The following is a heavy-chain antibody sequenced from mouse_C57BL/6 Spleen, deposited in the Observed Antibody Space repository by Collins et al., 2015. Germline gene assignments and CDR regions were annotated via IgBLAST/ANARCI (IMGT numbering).Heavy chain of an antibody. V-gene: IGHV2-6-7*01. D-gene: IGHD3-1*01. Sequence: QVQLKESGPGLVAPSQSLSIICTVSGFSLTGYGVNWVRQPPGKGLEWLGMIWGDGSTDYNSALKSRLSISKDNSKSQVFLKMNSLQTDDTARYYCARELGHYAMDYWGQGTSVTVSS. CDR2: IWGDGST. CDR1: GFSLTGYG. CDR3: ARELGHYAMDY. J-gene: IGHJ4*01.